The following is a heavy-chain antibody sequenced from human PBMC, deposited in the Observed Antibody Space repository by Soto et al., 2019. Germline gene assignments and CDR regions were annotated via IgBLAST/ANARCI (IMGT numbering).Heavy chain of an antibody. CDR1: GGSISSSGCY. Sequence: LETLSLTCTVSGGSISSSGCYWGWIRQPPGKGLEWIGSIYYSGSTYYNPSLKSRVTISVDTSKNQFSLKLSSVTAADTAVYYCARRYYYGSGSREITYYYYYGMDVWGQGTTVTVSS. CDR2: IYYSGST. V-gene: IGHV4-39*01. D-gene: IGHD3-10*01. CDR3: ARRYYYGSGSREITYYYYYGMDV. J-gene: IGHJ6*02.